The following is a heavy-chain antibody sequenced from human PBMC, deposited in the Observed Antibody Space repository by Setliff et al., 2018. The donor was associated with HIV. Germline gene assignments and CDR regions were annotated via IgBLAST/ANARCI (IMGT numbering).Heavy chain of an antibody. CDR2: INPSGGST. J-gene: IGHJ6*03. CDR3: ARAGVGGYSGYDRDYYYYMDV. Sequence: ASVKVSCKASGYTFTSYYMHWVRQAPGQGLEWMGIINPSGGSTSYAQKFQGRVTMTRDTSTSTGYMELSSLRSEDTAVYYCARAGVGGYSGYDRDYYYYMDVWGKGTTVTVSS. CDR1: GYTFTSYY. D-gene: IGHD5-12*01. V-gene: IGHV1-46*01.